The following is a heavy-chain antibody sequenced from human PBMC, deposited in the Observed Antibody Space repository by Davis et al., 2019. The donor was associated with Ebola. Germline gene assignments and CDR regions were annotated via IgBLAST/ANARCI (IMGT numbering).Heavy chain of an antibody. D-gene: IGHD3-10*01. CDR1: GFTFSGSA. J-gene: IGHJ4*02. CDR2: IRSKANSYAT. CDR3: TFGLSVDY. V-gene: IGHV3-73*01. Sequence: PGGSLRLSCAASGFTFSGSAMHWVRQASGKGLEWIGRIRSKANSYATAYAASIKGRFTISRDDSKNTAYLQMNSLKTEDTAVYYCTFGLSVDYWGQGTLVTVSS.